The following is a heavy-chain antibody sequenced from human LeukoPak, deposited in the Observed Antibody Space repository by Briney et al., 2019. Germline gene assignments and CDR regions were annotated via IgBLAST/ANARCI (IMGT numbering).Heavy chain of an antibody. Sequence: GGSLRLSCAASGFTFSSYAMSWVRQAPGKGLEWVSAISGSGGSTYYADSVKGRFTISRDNSKNTLYLQMNSLRAEDTAVYYCAADKYYYYYGMDAWGQGTTVTVSS. J-gene: IGHJ6*02. V-gene: IGHV3-23*01. CDR1: GFTFSSYA. CDR3: AADKYYYYYGMDA. CDR2: ISGSGGST.